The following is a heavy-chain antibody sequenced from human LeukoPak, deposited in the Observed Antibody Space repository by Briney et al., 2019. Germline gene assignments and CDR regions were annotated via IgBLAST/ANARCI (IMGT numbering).Heavy chain of an antibody. CDR3: ARDMSPYYGSGSYYYYYYYGMDV. CDR2: IYTSGST. D-gene: IGHD3-10*01. V-gene: IGHV4-4*07. J-gene: IGHJ6*02. CDR1: GGSISSYY. Sequence: SETLSLTCTVSGGSISSYYWSWIRQPAGKGLEWIGRIYTSGSTNYNPSLKSRVTMSVDTSKNQFSLKLSSVTAADTAVYYCARDMSPYYGSGSYYYYYYYGMDVWGQGTTVTVSS.